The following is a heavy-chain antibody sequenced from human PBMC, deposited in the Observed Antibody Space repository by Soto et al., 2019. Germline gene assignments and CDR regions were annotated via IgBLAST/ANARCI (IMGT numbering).Heavy chain of an antibody. CDR3: AKDPEGGYSSSHDAFDI. CDR1: GFTFSSYA. J-gene: IGHJ3*02. CDR2: ISGSGGST. V-gene: IGHV3-23*01. Sequence: GESLKISCAASGFTFSSYAMSWVRQAPGKGLEWVSAISGSGGSTYYADSVKGRFTISRDNSKNTLYLQMNSLRAEDTAVYYCAKDPEGGYSSSHDAFDIWGQGTMVTVSS. D-gene: IGHD6-6*01.